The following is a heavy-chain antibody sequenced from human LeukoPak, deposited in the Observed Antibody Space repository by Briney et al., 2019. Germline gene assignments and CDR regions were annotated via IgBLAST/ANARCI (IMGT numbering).Heavy chain of an antibody. CDR1: GFSFVSYA. V-gene: IGHV3-23*01. Sequence: QPGGSLRLSCAASGFSFVSYAMNWVRQAPGKGLEWVSAISGGGDNTYYADSVKGRFTISRDNSKNTLFLQMNSLRAEDTAVYYCASPRDYYDSSGYYLDAFDIWGQGAMVTVSS. J-gene: IGHJ3*02. CDR3: ASPRDYYDSSGYYLDAFDI. CDR2: ISGGGDNT. D-gene: IGHD3-22*01.